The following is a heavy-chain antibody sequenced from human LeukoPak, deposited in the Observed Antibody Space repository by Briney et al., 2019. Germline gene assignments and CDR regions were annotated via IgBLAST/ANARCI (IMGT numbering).Heavy chain of an antibody. CDR1: GRSFRGYY. D-gene: IGHD3-22*01. J-gene: IGHJ4*02. Sequence: AETLSLSCAVYGRSFRGYYWSWIRQPPGKGLEWRGEINHSGSTNYNRTLKSRVTISVDTSKNQFSLKLSSVTAADKAVYYYARRLHGDDSSGGYFDYWGQGTLVTVSS. CDR3: ARRLHGDDSSGGYFDY. CDR2: INHSGST. V-gene: IGHV4-34*01.